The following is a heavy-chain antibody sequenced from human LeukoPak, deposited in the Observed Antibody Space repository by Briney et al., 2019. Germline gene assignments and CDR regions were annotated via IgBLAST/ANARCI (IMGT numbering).Heavy chain of an antibody. D-gene: IGHD2-21*02. J-gene: IGHJ5*02. CDR1: GFTFSDYY. Sequence: GSLRLSCAASGFTFSDYYMSWIRQAPGKGLEWVSYISSSGSTIYYADSVKGRFTISRDNAKNSLYLQINSLRAEDTAVYYCARDLRRHIVVVTAIGWFDPWGQGTLVTVSS. CDR2: ISSSGSTI. V-gene: IGHV3-11*01. CDR3: ARDLRRHIVVVTAIGWFDP.